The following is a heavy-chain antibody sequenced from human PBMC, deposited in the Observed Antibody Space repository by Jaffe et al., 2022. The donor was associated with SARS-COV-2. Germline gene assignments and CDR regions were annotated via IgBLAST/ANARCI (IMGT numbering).Heavy chain of an antibody. Sequence: QVQLVESGGGVVQPGRSLRLSCAASGFTFSSYAMHWVRQAPGKGLEWVAVISYDGSNKYYADSVKGRFTISRDNSKNTLYLQMNSLRAEDTAVYYCAREVGYSYGYGMDVWGQGTTVTVSS. CDR2: ISYDGSNK. D-gene: IGHD5-18*01. CDR3: AREVGYSYGYGMDV. J-gene: IGHJ6*02. CDR1: GFTFSSYA. V-gene: IGHV3-30-3*01.